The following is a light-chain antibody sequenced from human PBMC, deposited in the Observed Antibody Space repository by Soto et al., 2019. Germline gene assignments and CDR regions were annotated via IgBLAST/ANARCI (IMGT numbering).Light chain of an antibody. CDR2: DNS. J-gene: IGLJ1*01. V-gene: IGLV3-21*02. CDR1: NIGTKR. Sequence: SYELTQPPSVSVAPGQTARITCAGNNIGTKRVHWYQQKPVQAPLLVVYDNSHRPSGIPERCSGSNSGNTATLTISRVEAGDEADYFCQVWDSTSDHYVFGTGTKVTVL. CDR3: QVWDSTSDHYV.